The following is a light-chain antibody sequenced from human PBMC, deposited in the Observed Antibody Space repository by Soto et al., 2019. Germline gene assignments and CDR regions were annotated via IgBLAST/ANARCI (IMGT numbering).Light chain of an antibody. V-gene: IGKV3-15*01. CDR3: QLYGSSLLT. J-gene: IGKJ4*01. CDR1: QSVSSN. Sequence: EIVMTQSPATLSVSPGERATLSCRASQSVSSNLAWYQQKPGQAPRLLIYGASTRATGIPARFSGSGSGTEFTLTISSLQSEDFAVYYCQLYGSSLLTFGGGTKVEIK. CDR2: GAS.